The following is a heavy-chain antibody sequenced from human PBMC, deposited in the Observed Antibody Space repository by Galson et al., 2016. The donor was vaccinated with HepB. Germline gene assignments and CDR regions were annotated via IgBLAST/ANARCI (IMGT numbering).Heavy chain of an antibody. CDR2: ISSSSTTI. Sequence: SLRLSCAASGFTFSDYSMNWVRQAPGKGLEWISYISSSSTTIYYADSVKGRFTISRDNSRNMVFLQMNSLRPEDSAAYYCAREIAVDNKIAGTDSWGQGTLVTVSS. V-gene: IGHV3-48*04. CDR3: AREIAVDNKIAGTDS. D-gene: IGHD6-19*01. CDR1: GFTFSDYS. J-gene: IGHJ5*01.